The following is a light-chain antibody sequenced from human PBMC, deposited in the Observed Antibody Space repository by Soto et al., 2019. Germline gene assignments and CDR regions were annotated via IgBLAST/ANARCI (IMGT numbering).Light chain of an antibody. CDR3: CSYAGDTTFFV. CDR2: EVN. CDR1: SSDVGSYYP. J-gene: IGLJ1*01. Sequence: QSVLTQPASMSGSPGQSITLSCTGTSSDVGSYYPVSWFQQHPGKAPKLIIYEVNKRPSGVSDRFSGSKSGNTASLTISGLQAADEAGYYCCSYAGDTTFFVFGTGTKLTVL. V-gene: IGLV2-23*02.